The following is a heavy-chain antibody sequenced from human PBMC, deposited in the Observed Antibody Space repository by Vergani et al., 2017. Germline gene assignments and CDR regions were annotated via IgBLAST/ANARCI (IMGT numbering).Heavy chain of an antibody. CDR1: GGSISSGSYY. Sequence: QVQLQESGPGLVKPSQTLSLTCTVSGGSISSGSYYWSWIRQPAGKGLEWIGRIYTSGSTNYNPSLKSRVTISVDTSKNQFSLTLSSVTAADTAVYYCARAVVVVAAAGKYFDYWGQGTLVTVSS. V-gene: IGHV4-61*02. J-gene: IGHJ4*02. CDR3: ARAVVVVAAAGKYFDY. D-gene: IGHD2-15*01. CDR2: IYTSGST.